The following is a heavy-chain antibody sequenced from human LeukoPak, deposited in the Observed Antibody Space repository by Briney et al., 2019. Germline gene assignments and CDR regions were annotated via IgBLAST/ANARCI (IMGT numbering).Heavy chain of an antibody. CDR2: INAGNGNT. V-gene: IGHV1-3*01. CDR3: ARCPPSYYYGMDV. J-gene: IGHJ6*04. CDR1: GYTLTSYA. Sequence: ASVKVSCKASGYTLTSYAMHWVRQAPGQRLEWMGWINAGNGNTKYSQKFQGRVTITRDTSASTAYMELSSLRSEDTVVYYCARCPPSYYYGMDVWGKGTTVTVSS.